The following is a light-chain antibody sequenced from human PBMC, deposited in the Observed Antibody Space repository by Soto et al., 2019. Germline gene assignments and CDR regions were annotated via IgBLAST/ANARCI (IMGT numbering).Light chain of an antibody. V-gene: IGKV1-5*03. CDR1: QSISSW. Sequence: DIQMTQSPSTLSASVVYRDTITCLASQSISSWLAWYQQKPVKAPKLLIYKASTLESGVPSRFSGSGSGTEFTLTISSLQPDDFATYYCQQYDKYAWTFGQGTKVDIK. J-gene: IGKJ1*01. CDR3: QQYDKYAWT. CDR2: KAS.